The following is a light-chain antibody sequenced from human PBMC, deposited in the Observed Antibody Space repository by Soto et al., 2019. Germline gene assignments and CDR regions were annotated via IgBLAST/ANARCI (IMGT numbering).Light chain of an antibody. CDR3: QQRSNWIT. CDR2: DAS. Sequence: EIVLTQSPATLSLSPGERATLSCRASQSVSSYLAWYQQKPGQAPRLLIYDASNRATGIPARFSGSGSGTDFTLTISSLEPEDFAVYYCQQRSNWITFGQGTRVE. V-gene: IGKV3-11*01. CDR1: QSVSSY. J-gene: IGKJ5*01.